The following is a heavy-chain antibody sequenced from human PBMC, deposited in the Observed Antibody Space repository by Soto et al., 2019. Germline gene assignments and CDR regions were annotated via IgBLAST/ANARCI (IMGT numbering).Heavy chain of an antibody. Sequence: EVQLLESGGGLVQPGGSLRLSCAASGFTFSNYAMSWVRQAPGKGLEWVSVISGSGGSTYFADSVKGRFTISRDNSKNTLYLQMNSLRAEDTALYFCAKDVTFGGVIDHFDSWGPGTLVTVSS. CDR3: AKDVTFGGVIDHFDS. CDR1: GFTFSNYA. D-gene: IGHD3-16*01. J-gene: IGHJ4*02. V-gene: IGHV3-23*01. CDR2: ISGSGGST.